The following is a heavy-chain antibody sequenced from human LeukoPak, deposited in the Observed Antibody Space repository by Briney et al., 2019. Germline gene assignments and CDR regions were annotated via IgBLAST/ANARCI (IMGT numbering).Heavy chain of an antibody. CDR1: GFTFSSYA. Sequence: PGGSLRLSCAASGFTFSSYAMHWVRQAPGQGLEWVAVISYDGSNKYYADSVKGRFTISRDNSKNTLYLQMNSLRAEDTAVYYCARARGATPRLDYWGQGTLVTVSS. CDR2: ISYDGSNK. J-gene: IGHJ4*02. D-gene: IGHD1-26*01. CDR3: ARARGATPRLDY. V-gene: IGHV3-30*04.